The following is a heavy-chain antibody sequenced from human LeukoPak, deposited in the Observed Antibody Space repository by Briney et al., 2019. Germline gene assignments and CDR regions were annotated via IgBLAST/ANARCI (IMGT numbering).Heavy chain of an antibody. Sequence: PSETLSLTCTVSGGSISSYYWSWIRQPPGKGLEWIGYIYYSGSTNYNPSLKSRVTISVDTSKNQFSLKLSSVTAADTAVYYCARGNYFSPYYFDYWGQGTLVTVSS. V-gene: IGHV4-59*01. D-gene: IGHD2/OR15-2a*01. CDR3: ARGNYFSPYYFDY. CDR1: GGSISSYY. CDR2: IYYSGST. J-gene: IGHJ4*02.